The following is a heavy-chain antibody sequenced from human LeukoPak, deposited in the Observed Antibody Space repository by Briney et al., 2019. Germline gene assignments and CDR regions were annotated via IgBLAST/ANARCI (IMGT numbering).Heavy chain of an antibody. J-gene: IGHJ4*02. D-gene: IGHD3-10*01. CDR3: TTEANYRWFGELLQMDFGNY. V-gene: IGHV3-15*01. CDR2: IKSKTDGGTT. Sequence: GGSLRLSCAASGFTFSNAWMSWVRQAPGKGLEWVGRIKSKTDGGTTDYAAPVKGRFTISRDDSKNTLYLQMNSLKTEDTAVYYCTTEANYRWFGELLQMDFGNYWGQGTLVTVSS. CDR1: GFTFSNAW.